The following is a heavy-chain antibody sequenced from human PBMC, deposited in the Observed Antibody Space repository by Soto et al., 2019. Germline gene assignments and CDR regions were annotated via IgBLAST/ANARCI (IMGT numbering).Heavy chain of an antibody. CDR3: ARGGPGIAVAGTSIVYNWFDP. Sequence: QVQLVQSGAEVKKPGASVKVSCKASGYTFTGYYMHWVRQAPGQGLEWMGWINPNSGGTNYAQKSQGWVTMTRDTSISTAYMELSRLRSDDTAVYYCARGGPGIAVAGTSIVYNWFDPWGQGTLVTVSS. D-gene: IGHD6-19*01. CDR1: GYTFTGYY. V-gene: IGHV1-2*04. CDR2: INPNSGGT. J-gene: IGHJ5*02.